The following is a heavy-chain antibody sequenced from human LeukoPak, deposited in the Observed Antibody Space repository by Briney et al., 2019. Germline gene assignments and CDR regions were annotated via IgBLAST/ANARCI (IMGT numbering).Heavy chain of an antibody. CDR1: GFTFSSYG. CDR3: AKDYYDSSGSMVDY. D-gene: IGHD3-22*01. CDR2: ISYDGSNK. V-gene: IGHV3-30*18. Sequence: PGGSLRLSCAASGFTFSSYGMHWVRQAPGKGLECVAVISYDGSNKYYADSVKGRFTISRDNSKNTLYLQMNSLRAEDTAVYYCAKDYYDSSGSMVDYWGQGTLVTVSS. J-gene: IGHJ4*02.